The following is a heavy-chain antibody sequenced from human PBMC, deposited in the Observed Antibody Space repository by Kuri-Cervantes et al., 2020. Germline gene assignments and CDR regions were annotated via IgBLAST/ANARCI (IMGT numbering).Heavy chain of an antibody. CDR2: ISWNSGSI. V-gene: IGHV3-9*01. J-gene: IGHJ4*02. Sequence: LSLTCAASGFTFSSYAMHWVRQAPGKGLEWVSGISWNSGSIGYADSVKGRFTISRDNAKNSLYLQMNSLRAEDTALYYCAKGGVLLWFGDPDDYFDYWGQGTLVTDSS. CDR3: AKGGVLLWFGDPDDYFDY. CDR1: GFTFSSYA. D-gene: IGHD3-10*01.